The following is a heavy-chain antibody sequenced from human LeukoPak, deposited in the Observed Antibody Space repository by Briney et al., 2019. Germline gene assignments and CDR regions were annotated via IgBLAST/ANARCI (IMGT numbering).Heavy chain of an antibody. V-gene: IGHV3-7*01. CDR1: GLTFSSSW. CDR2: INPDGNKK. Sequence: SGGSLRLSRAVSGLTFSSSWMDWVRQAPGKGLEWVASINPDGNKKYSADSVKGRFTISRDNAENSLYLQMNSLRVEDTAFYYCARDLAYSRLDYWGQGMLVTVSS. CDR3: ARDLAYSRLDY. J-gene: IGHJ4*02. D-gene: IGHD5-18*01.